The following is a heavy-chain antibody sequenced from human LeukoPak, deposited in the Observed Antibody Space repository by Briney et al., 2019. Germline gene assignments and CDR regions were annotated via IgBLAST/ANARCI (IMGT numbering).Heavy chain of an antibody. CDR2: INPNSGGT. D-gene: IGHD3-3*01. CDR1: GYTFTGYY. Sequence: ASVKVSCTASGYTFTGYYMHWVRQAPGQGLEWMGWINPNSGGTNYAQKFQGWVTMTRDTSISTAYMELSSLRSEDTAVYYCARDSRFLEKYYGMDVWGQGTTVTVSS. J-gene: IGHJ6*02. V-gene: IGHV1-2*04. CDR3: ARDSRFLEKYYGMDV.